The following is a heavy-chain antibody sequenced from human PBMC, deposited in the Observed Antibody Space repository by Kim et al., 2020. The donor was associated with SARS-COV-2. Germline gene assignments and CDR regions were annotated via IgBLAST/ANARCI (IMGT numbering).Heavy chain of an antibody. CDR3: ARERQGMVKLSYFGILTGTTAYYSYTAV. CDR1: GGSFSLDF. CDR2: INHGGST. Sequence: SETLSLTCAVSGGSFSLDFWTWIRQSPGKGLEWIGDINHGGSTNYNPSLKRRVTTSTDTSKNQFSLSLNSVTAADTAIYFCARERQGMVKLSYFGILTGTTAYYSYTAVWAEGASVTVSS. V-gene: IGHV4-34*01. D-gene: IGHD3-9*01. J-gene: IGHJ6*03.